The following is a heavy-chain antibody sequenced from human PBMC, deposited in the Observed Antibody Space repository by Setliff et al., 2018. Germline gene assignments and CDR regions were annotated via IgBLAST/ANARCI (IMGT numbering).Heavy chain of an antibody. CDR1: GFTFSTHA. CDR2: IWSDGNTT. D-gene: IGHD6-6*01. V-gene: IGHV3-33*06. CDR3: AKGHYSSSSG. Sequence: GGSLRLSCATSGFTFSTHAMHWARQAPGKGLDWVAMIWSDGNTTYYADSVKGRFTVSRDNSKNTLYLQMNSLRADDTAVYYCAKGHYSSSSGWGQGTLVTVSS. J-gene: IGHJ4*02.